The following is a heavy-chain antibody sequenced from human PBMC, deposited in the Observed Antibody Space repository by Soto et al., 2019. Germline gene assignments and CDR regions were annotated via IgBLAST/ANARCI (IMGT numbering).Heavy chain of an antibody. J-gene: IGHJ4*02. CDR2: IYYNGNT. Sequence: QVQLQESGPGLVKPSETLSLTCTVSGGSISNHYWSWIRQPPGKGLEWIGYIYYNGNTNYNPSHKSRVTMSVDTSKIQISLKLSSVTAADTAVYYCTRANWYSEYWGQGTLVTVSS. CDR3: TRANWYSEY. CDR1: GGSISNHY. D-gene: IGHD7-27*01. V-gene: IGHV4-59*11.